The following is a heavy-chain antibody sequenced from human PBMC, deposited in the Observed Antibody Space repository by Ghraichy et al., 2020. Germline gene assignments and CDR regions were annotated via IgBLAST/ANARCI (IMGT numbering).Heavy chain of an antibody. CDR1: GFTFTSYA. J-gene: IGHJ4*02. D-gene: IGHD3-16*01. V-gene: IGHV3-23*01. Sequence: SCAASGFTFTSYAMSWVRQAPGKGLEWVSAIRGSGGSTYYADSVKGRFTISRDNSKNTLFLQMNSLRAEDTAVYYCAKMWGLYPLVDYWGQGTLVTVSS. CDR2: IRGSGGST. CDR3: AKMWGLYPLVDY.